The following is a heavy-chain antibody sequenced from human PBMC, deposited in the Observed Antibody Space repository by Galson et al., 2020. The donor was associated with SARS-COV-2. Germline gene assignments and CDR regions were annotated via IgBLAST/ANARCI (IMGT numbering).Heavy chain of an antibody. D-gene: IGHD7-27*01. CDR3: ARARANRVDWYFDL. V-gene: IGHV3-53*04. CDR2: IYSGGST. J-gene: IGHJ2*01. Sequence: GESLKISCAASGFTVSSNYMSWVRQAPGKGLEWVSVIYSGGSTYYADSVKGRFTISRHNSKNTLYLQMNSLRAEDTAVYYCARARANRVDWYFDLWGRGTLVTVSS. CDR1: GFTVSSNY.